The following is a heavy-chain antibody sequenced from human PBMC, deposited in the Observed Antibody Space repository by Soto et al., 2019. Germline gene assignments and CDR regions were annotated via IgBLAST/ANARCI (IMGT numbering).Heavy chain of an antibody. CDR3: ARARTVGVEFWFDP. J-gene: IGHJ5*02. V-gene: IGHV4-30-2*01. Sequence: SETLSLTCAVSGGSINSGGYSWNWIRQPPGKGLEWIGHIYHRGDTYYNPSLKSRVTISADRSKNQFSLNLNSVTAADTAVYFCARARTVGVEFWFDPWGQGTLVTVSS. CDR2: IYHRGDT. CDR1: GGSINSGGYS. D-gene: IGHD4-4*01.